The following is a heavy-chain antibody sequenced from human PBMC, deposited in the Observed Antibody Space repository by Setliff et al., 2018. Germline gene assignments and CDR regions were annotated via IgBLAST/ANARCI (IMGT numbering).Heavy chain of an antibody. CDR2: IYTDGST. D-gene: IGHD3-3*01. V-gene: IGHV4-61*02. J-gene: IGHJ6*03. CDR1: GDSISRAKYY. Sequence: SETLSLTCTVSGDSISRAKYYWSWIRQSAGRGLECLGRIYTDGSTKYDPSLNSRVTLLIDTAKNQISLRLSSVTAADTAVYFCARVTGFSYMDVWGKGTTVTVSS. CDR3: ARVTGFSYMDV.